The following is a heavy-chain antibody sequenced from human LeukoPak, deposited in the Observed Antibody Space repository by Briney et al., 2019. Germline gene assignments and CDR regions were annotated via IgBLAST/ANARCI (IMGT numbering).Heavy chain of an antibody. D-gene: IGHD5-18*01. V-gene: IGHV3-23*01. Sequence: GGSLRLSCAASGFTFSSNAMSWVRQAPGKGLEWVSAISGSGGSTYYADSVKGRFTISRDNSKNTLYLQMNSLRAEDTAVYYCASVDTAMGDFDYWGQGTLVTVSS. CDR2: ISGSGGST. CDR1: GFTFSSNA. CDR3: ASVDTAMGDFDY. J-gene: IGHJ4*02.